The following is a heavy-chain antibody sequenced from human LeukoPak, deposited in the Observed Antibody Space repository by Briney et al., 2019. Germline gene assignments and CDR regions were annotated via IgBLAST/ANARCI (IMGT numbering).Heavy chain of an antibody. D-gene: IGHD2-2*01. CDR2: ISAYNGNT. CDR3: ARDDIVVVPVLSHTFDP. J-gene: IGHJ5*02. V-gene: IGHV1-18*01. CDR1: GYTFTSYG. Sequence: ASVKVSCKASGYTFTSYGISWVRQAPGQGLEWMGWISAYNGNTNYAQKLQGRVTMTTDTSTSTAYMELRSLRSDDTAVYYCARDDIVVVPVLSHTFDPWGQGTLVTVSS.